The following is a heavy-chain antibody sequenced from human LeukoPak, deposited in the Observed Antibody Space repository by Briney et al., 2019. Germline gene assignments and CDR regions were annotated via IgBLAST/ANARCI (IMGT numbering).Heavy chain of an antibody. CDR2: IIPILGIA. CDR1: GGTFSSYA. V-gene: IGHV1-69*04. D-gene: IGHD3-10*01. J-gene: IGHJ3*02. CDR3: ASAQGGWFGELYPEAIFDI. Sequence: GASVKVSCKASGGTFSSYAISWVRQAPGQGLEWMGRIIPILGIANYAQKFQGRVTITADKSTSTAYMELSSLRSEDTAVYYCASAQGGWFGELYPEAIFDIWGQGTMVTVSS.